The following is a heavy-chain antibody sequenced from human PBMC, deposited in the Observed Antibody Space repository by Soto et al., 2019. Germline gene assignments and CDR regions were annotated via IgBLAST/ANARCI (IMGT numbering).Heavy chain of an antibody. CDR1: GFTFSSYG. CDR3: AKNWAAAAAFDY. D-gene: IGHD6-13*01. V-gene: IGHV3-30*18. J-gene: IGHJ4*02. Sequence: GGSLRLSCASSGFTFSSYGMHWVRQAPGKGLEWVAVISYDGSNKYYADSVKGRFTISRDNSKNTLYLQMNSLRAEDTAVYYCAKNWAAAAAFDYWGQGTLVTVSS. CDR2: ISYDGSNK.